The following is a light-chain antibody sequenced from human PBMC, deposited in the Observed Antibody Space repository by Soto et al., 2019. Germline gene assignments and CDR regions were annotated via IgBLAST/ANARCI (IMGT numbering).Light chain of an antibody. CDR3: QQYGSSPWT. V-gene: IGKV3-20*01. CDR2: GAS. Sequence: EIVLTQSPGILSLSPGERATLSCRTSHTLSSSHLAWYQQKSGQAPKLLIYGASSRATGIPDRFSGSGSGTDFTLTISRLEPEDFAVYYCQQYGSSPWTFGQGTKVRIK. CDR1: HTLSSSH. J-gene: IGKJ1*01.